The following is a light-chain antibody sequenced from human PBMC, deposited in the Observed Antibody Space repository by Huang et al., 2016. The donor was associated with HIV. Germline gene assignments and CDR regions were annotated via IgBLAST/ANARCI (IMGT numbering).Light chain of an antibody. V-gene: IGKV1-33*01. CDR1: QDISNY. CDR3: QQYDNPLFT. J-gene: IGKJ3*01. CDR2: DAS. Sequence: DIQMTQSPSSLSASVGDRVTITCQARQDISNYLNWYQQKPGKAPKLLIYDASNLETGVPSRFSGSGSGTDFTFTISSLRPEDFATYYCQQYDNPLFTFGPGTKVDIE.